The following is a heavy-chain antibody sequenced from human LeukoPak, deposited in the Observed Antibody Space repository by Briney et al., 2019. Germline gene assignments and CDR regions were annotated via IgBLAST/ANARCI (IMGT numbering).Heavy chain of an antibody. CDR1: GGSFSGYY. CDR3: ARNEGHQLSRSWFDP. J-gene: IGHJ5*02. CDR2: INHSGST. Sequence: PSETLSLTCAVYGGSFSGYYWSWIRQPPGKGLEWIGEINHSGSTNYNPSLKSRVTISLDTSKNQFSLKLSSVTAADTAVYYCARNEGHQLSRSWFDPRGQGTLVTVSS. D-gene: IGHD2-2*01. V-gene: IGHV4-34*01.